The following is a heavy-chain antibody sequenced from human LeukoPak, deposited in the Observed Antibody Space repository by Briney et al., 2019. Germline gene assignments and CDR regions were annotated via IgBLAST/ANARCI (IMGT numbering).Heavy chain of an antibody. Sequence: GGSLRLSCAASGFTFSSYAMHWVRQAPGKGLEWVAVISYDGSNKYHADSVKGRFTISRDNSKNTLYLQMNSLRAEDTAVYYCARDPYAIVVVVAATQVGGFGMDVWGQGTTVTVSS. J-gene: IGHJ6*02. D-gene: IGHD2-15*01. CDR2: ISYDGSNK. CDR1: GFTFSSYA. V-gene: IGHV3-30-3*01. CDR3: ARDPYAIVVVVAATQVGGFGMDV.